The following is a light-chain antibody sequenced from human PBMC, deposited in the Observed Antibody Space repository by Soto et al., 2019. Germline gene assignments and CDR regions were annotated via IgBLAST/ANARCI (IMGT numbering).Light chain of an antibody. Sequence: DIQLTQSPSTLSASVGDRVTITCRASQGITGWLAWYQQKPGKAPKLLIFDASTLESGVPPRFPGSGSGTEFTLSISNLQPDDFATYYCQQYQRYWTFGHGTKVEVK. CDR3: QQYQRYWT. J-gene: IGKJ1*01. V-gene: IGKV1-5*01. CDR1: QGITGW. CDR2: DAS.